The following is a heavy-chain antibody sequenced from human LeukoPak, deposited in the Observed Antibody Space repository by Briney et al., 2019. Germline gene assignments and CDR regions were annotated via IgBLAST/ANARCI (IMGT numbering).Heavy chain of an antibody. CDR2: ITHSGST. J-gene: IGHJ3*02. V-gene: IGHV4-34*01. Sequence: PSETLSLTCTVSGYSISTGYYWSWIRQPPGKGLEWIGEITHSGSTNYSPSLKSRVTVSVDTSKNQFSLKLISVTAADTALYYCARHTSYYVRGAFDIWGQGTMVTVSS. D-gene: IGHD3-10*02. CDR1: GYSISTGYY. CDR3: ARHTSYYVRGAFDI.